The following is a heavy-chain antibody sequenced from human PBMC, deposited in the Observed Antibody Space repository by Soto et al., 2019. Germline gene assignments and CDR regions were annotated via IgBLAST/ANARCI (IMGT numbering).Heavy chain of an antibody. V-gene: IGHV1-69*13. D-gene: IGHD6-13*01. CDR2: IIPIFGTA. J-gene: IGHJ5*02. Sequence: SVKVSCKASGYTFTSYGISWVRQAPGQGLEWMGGIIPIFGTANYAQKFQGRVTITADESTSTAYMELSSLRSEDTAVYYCARASSSWQRRFDPWGQGTLVTVSS. CDR1: GYTFTSYG. CDR3: ARASSSWQRRFDP.